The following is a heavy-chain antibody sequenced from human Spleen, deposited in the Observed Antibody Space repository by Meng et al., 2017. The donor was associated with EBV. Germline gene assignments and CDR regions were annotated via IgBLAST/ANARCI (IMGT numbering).Heavy chain of an antibody. CDR1: RGSISSHNK. Sequence: QGQLQRSGHGLVTPSGTLSLTCGVLRGSISSHNKWNWVRQSPERGLEWIGEISHGGSTNYNPSLRSRVTMSVDKSKNQFSLNLTSVTAADTAVYYCASRVPPYYYDYWGRGTLVTVSS. CDR3: ASRVPPYYYDY. CDR2: ISHGGST. J-gene: IGHJ4*02. V-gene: IGHV4-4*02. D-gene: IGHD3-10*02.